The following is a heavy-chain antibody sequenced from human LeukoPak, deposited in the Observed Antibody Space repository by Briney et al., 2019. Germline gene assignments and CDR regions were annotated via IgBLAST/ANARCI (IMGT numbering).Heavy chain of an antibody. CDR3: ARRVSEVAPTLQNGEKWFDS. V-gene: IGHV4-4*07. CDR1: GGSISSYL. Sequence: SDTLSLTCTVSGGSISSYLWIWIRQPAGKGLEWIVRIYISGSTIYNPSLKSRVTLSVDTSKNQVSLKLRSVTAADTAMYYCARRVSEVAPTLQNGEKWFDSWGQGTLVTVSS. CDR2: IYISGST. J-gene: IGHJ5*01. D-gene: IGHD1-26*01.